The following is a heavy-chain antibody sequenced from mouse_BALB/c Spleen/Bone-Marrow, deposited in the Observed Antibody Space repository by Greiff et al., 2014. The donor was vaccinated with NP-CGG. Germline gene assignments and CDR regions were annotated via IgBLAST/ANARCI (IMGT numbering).Heavy chain of an antibody. CDR3: ARYDYDGVDY. J-gene: IGHJ2*01. D-gene: IGHD2-4*01. V-gene: IGHV3-2*02. CDR1: GYSITSDYA. Sequence: EVKLMESGPGLVKPSQSLSLTCTVTGYSITSDYAWNWIRQFPGNKLEWMGYISYSGNTSYNPSLKSRISITRDTSKNQFFLQLNSVTTEDTATYYCARYDYDGVDYWGQGTTLTVSS. CDR2: ISYSGNT.